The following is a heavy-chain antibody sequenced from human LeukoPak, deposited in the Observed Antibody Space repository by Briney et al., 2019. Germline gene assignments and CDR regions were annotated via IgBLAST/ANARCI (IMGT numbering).Heavy chain of an antibody. V-gene: IGHV1-69*04. CDR2: IIPILGIA. D-gene: IGHD2-2*02. Sequence: SVKVSCQASGGTFSSYTISWVRQAPGHRLEWMGRIIPILGIANYAQKFQGRVTITADKSTSTACMELSSLRSEDTAVYYCARDSPYFISTSCYNFDYWGQRTLVTVSS. J-gene: IGHJ4*02. CDR3: ARDSPYFISTSCYNFDY. CDR1: GGTFSSYT.